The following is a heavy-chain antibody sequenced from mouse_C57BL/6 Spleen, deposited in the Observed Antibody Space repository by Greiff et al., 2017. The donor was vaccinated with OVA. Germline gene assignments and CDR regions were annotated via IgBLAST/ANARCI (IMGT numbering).Heavy chain of an antibody. Sequence: VQLQQSGPELVKPGASVKMSCKASGYTFTDYNMHWVKQSHGKSLEWIGYINPNNGGTSYNQKFKGKATLTVNKSSSTAYMELRSLTSEDSAVYYCAREGNWDRYFDVWGTGTTVTVSS. CDR2: INPNNGGT. D-gene: IGHD4-1*01. CDR3: AREGNWDRYFDV. J-gene: IGHJ1*03. CDR1: GYTFTDYN. V-gene: IGHV1-22*01.